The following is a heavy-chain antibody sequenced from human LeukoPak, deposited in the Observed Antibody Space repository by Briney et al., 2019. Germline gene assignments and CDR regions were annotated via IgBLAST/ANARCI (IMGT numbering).Heavy chain of an antibody. D-gene: IGHD3/OR15-3a*01. CDR1: GFTFISYW. J-gene: IGHJ4*02. CDR2: IKESGSEK. Sequence: PGGSLRLSCAASGFTFISYWMSWVRQAPGKGLEWVANIKESGSEKYYVDSVKGRFTISRENAKNSLYLQMNSLRAEDTAVYYCARGNYTFGHWGQGTLDTLSS. V-gene: IGHV3-7*04. CDR3: ARGNYTFGH.